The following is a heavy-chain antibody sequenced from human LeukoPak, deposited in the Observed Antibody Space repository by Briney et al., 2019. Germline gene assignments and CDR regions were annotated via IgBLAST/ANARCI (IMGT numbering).Heavy chain of an antibody. CDR3: ARVGVPAARRGWFDP. V-gene: IGHV3-48*03. CDR1: GFTFSSYE. J-gene: IGHJ5*02. D-gene: IGHD2-2*01. CDR2: ISSSGSTI. Sequence: GGSLRLFCAASGFTFSSYEMNWVRQAPGKGLEWVSYISSSGSTIYYADSVKGRFTISRDNAKNSLYLQMNSLRAEDAAVYYCARVGVPAARRGWFDPWGQGTLVTVSS.